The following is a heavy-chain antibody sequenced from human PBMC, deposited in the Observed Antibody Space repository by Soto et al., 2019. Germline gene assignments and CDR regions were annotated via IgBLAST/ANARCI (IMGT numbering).Heavy chain of an antibody. CDR1: GGTFSSYT. V-gene: IGHV1-69*04. D-gene: IGHD6-19*01. Sequence: SVKVSCKASGGTFSSYTISWVRQAPGQGLEWMGRIIPILGIANYAQKFQGRVTITADKSTSTAYMELSSLRSEDTAVYYCARDRRGSSGPWGYYYGMDVWGQGTTVTVSS. J-gene: IGHJ6*02. CDR2: IIPILGIA. CDR3: ARDRRGSSGPWGYYYGMDV.